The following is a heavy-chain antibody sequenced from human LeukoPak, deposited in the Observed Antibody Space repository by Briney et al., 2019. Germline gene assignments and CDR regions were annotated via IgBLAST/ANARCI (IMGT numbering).Heavy chain of an antibody. D-gene: IGHD3-9*01. CDR3: TPWENYDITY. J-gene: IGHJ4*02. CDR1: GFTFSGSA. V-gene: IGHV3-73*01. Sequence: QPGGSLRLSCVASGFTFSGSAMHWLRQASGKGLEWVGRIRSKPNSYATAYAASVKGRFTISRDDSKNTAYLQMNSLKTEDTAVYYCTPWENYDITYWGQGTLVTVSS. CDR2: IRSKPNSYAT.